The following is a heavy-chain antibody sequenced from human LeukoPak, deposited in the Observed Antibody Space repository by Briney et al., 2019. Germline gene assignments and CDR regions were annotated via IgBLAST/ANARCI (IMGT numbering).Heavy chain of an antibody. J-gene: IGHJ4*02. D-gene: IGHD3-10*01. V-gene: IGHV4-4*07. Sequence: PSETLSLTCTVSGQSTRSYYWSWIRQPAGKGLEWVGRIYAGGNTNYNPSLKSRVTMSIDTSKNQFSLKLTSVTAADTAVYYCARPNGSGSYYSALDYWGQGTLVTVSS. CDR2: IYAGGNT. CDR1: GQSTRSYY. CDR3: ARPNGSGSYYSALDY.